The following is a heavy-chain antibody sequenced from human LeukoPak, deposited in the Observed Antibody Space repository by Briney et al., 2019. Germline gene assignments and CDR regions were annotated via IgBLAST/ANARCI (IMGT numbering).Heavy chain of an antibody. CDR1: GFTFSTYN. V-gene: IGHV3-21*01. Sequence: GGSLRLSCAASGFTFSTYNINWVRQAPGKGLEWVSSISSSSSYIYYADSVKGRFTISRDNAKNSLYLQMNSLRAEDTAVYYCARPNIVATITGLYYFDYWGQGTLVTVSS. CDR2: ISSSSSYI. CDR3: ARPNIVATITGLYYFDY. D-gene: IGHD5-12*01. J-gene: IGHJ4*02.